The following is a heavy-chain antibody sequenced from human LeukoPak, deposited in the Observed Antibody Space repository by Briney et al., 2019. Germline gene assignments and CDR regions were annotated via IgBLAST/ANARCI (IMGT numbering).Heavy chain of an antibody. V-gene: IGHV4-59*01. CDR3: ARGDPRYSSGWYY. Sequence: SETLSLTCTVSGGSISSYYWSWIRQPPGKGLEWIGYIYYSGSTNYNPSLKSRVTISVDTSKNQFSRKLSSVTAADTAVYYCARGDPRYSSGWYYWGQGTLVTVSS. CDR2: IYYSGST. J-gene: IGHJ4*02. D-gene: IGHD6-19*01. CDR1: GGSISSYY.